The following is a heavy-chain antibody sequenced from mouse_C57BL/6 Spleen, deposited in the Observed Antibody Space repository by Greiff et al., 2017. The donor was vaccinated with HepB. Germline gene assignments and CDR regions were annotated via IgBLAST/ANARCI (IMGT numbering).Heavy chain of an antibody. CDR2: FHPYNDDT. V-gene: IGHV1-47*01. D-gene: IGHD2-1*01. CDR1: GYTFTTYP. CDR3: ARGGRNSVDYYAMDY. J-gene: IGHJ4*01. Sequence: VLLVESGAELVKPGASVKMSCKASGYTFTTYPIEWMKQNPGKSLEWIGNFHPYNDDTKYNEKFKGKATLTVEKSSSTVYLELSRLKSDDSAVYYCARGGRNSVDYYAMDYWGQGTSVTVSS.